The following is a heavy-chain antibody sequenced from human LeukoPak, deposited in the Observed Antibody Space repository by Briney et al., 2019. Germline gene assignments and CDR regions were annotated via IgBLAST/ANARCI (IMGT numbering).Heavy chain of an antibody. CDR3: ARGPTLDFWSGYLNYYYGMDV. V-gene: IGHV1-8*01. D-gene: IGHD3-3*01. J-gene: IGHJ6*02. CDR2: MNPNSGNT. Sequence: ASVKVSCKASGYTFTSYGINWVRQATGQGLEWMGWMNPNSGNTGYAQKFQGRVTMTRNTSISAAYMELSSLRSEDTAVYYCARGPTLDFWSGYLNYYYGMDVWGQGTTVTVSS. CDR1: GYTFTSYG.